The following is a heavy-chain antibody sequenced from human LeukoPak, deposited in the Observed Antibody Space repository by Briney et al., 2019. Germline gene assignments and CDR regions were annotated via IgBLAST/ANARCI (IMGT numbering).Heavy chain of an antibody. CDR2: IYYTWST. V-gene: IGHV4-59*01. CDR3: ARGGYSGPFDY. J-gene: IGHJ4*02. Sequence: SETLSLTCTVSGGSISSDYWSWIRQPPGKGLEWIGYIYYTWSTNYNPSLKSRVTISVDTSKNQFSLKLSSVSAADTAVYYCARGGYSGPFDYWGQGTLVTVSS. CDR1: GGSISSDY. D-gene: IGHD5-12*01.